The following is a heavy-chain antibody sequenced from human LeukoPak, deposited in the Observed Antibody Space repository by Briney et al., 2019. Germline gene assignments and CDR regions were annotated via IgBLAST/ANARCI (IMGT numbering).Heavy chain of an antibody. D-gene: IGHD3-10*02. Sequence: GGSLRLSCVASGFTFSSYEMNWVRQAPGKGLEWVSYISSSGSTIYYADSVKGRFTISRDNAKNFLYLQMNSLRAEDTAVYYCAELGITMIGGVWGKGTTVTISS. CDR1: GFTFSSYE. J-gene: IGHJ6*04. CDR2: ISSSGSTI. CDR3: AELGITMIGGV. V-gene: IGHV3-48*03.